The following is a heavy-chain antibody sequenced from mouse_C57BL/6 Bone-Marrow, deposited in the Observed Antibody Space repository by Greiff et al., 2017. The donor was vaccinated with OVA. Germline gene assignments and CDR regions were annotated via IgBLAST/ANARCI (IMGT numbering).Heavy chain of an antibody. Sequence: QVQLQQSGPELVKPGASVKLSCKASGYTFTSYDINWVKQRPGQGLEWIGWIYPRDGSTRYNEKFKGKATLTVDTSSSTAYIELHSLTSEDSAVYFCVRNRYSAWFAYWGQGTLVTVSA. CDR2: IYPRDGST. CDR1: GYTFTSYD. J-gene: IGHJ3*01. V-gene: IGHV1-85*01. CDR3: VRNRYSAWFAY. D-gene: IGHD2-14*01.